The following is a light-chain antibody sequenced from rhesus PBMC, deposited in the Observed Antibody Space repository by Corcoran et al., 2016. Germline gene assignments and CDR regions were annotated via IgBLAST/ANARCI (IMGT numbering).Light chain of an antibody. CDR3: QQSNSNPRT. V-gene: IGKV1-32*02. CDR2: YAN. Sequence: DIQMSQSPSSLSASVGDRVTITCRASQGISSYLNWYQQKPGKALKLLTYYANSLASGVPSRSSGSGAGTELTLTINSLQPENFATYYDQQSNSNPRTFGQGTKVDIE. CDR1: QGISSY. J-gene: IGKJ1*01.